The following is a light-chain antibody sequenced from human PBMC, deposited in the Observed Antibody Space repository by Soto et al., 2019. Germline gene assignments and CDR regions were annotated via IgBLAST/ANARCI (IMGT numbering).Light chain of an antibody. J-gene: IGLJ2*01. CDR2: DNN. CDR3: ATWDGSLPGEV. CDR1: SSNIGNNY. Sequence: QSVLTQSPSVSAAPGQPVTISCSGSSSNIGNNYVSWYQQLPGTAPKLLIYDNNKRPSGIPDRFSGSKSGTSGTLDITGLQTGDEADYYCATWDGSLPGEVFGGGTKHTVL. V-gene: IGLV1-51*01.